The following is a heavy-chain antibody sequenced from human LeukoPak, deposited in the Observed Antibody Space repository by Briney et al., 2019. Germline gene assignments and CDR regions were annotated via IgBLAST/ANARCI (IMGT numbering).Heavy chain of an antibody. J-gene: IGHJ4*02. CDR3: ARGVVVVPAAADY. V-gene: IGHV4-59*01. D-gene: IGHD2-2*01. Sequence: PSETLLLTCTGPGGSISSYYWSWIRQPPGKGLEWNGYIYYNRSTNYNPSLKSRVTISVDTSKNQFSLKLSSVTAADTDVYYCARGVVVVPAAADYWGQGTLVTVSS. CDR2: IYYNRST. CDR1: GGSISSYY.